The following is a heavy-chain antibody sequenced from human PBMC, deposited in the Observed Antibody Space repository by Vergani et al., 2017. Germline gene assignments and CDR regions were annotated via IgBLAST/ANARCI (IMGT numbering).Heavy chain of an antibody. D-gene: IGHD3-10*01. Sequence: QVQLQESGPGLVKPSETLTLTCDVSDSSIMTNPYWGWFRQSPGKGLEWIGCIHHSGDTHYNSSLKSRVSISIVSSSKFSLSLTSVTAADTAIYDCARHRGSVGFFPSSYFYGMDVWGKGTTVTVSS. J-gene: IGHJ6*04. CDR1: DSSIMTNPY. CDR3: ARHRGSVGFFPSSYFYGMDV. V-gene: IGHV4-38-2*01. CDR2: IHHSGDT.